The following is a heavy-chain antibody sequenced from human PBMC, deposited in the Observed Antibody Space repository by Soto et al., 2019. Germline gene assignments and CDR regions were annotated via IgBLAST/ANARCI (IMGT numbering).Heavy chain of an antibody. V-gene: IGHV1-2*02. CDR2: INPNSGDT. D-gene: IGHD1-26*01. Sequence: QVQLVQSGAEVKKPGASVTVSCKASGYTFSDYHLHWVRQAPGQGPEWLGWINPNSGDTKYAEKFRGRVTRTRNASVRTAFMEMNRLKSDDRAVYYCARESGGATATLDYYYFYMDVWGKGTTVTVSS. J-gene: IGHJ6*03. CDR3: ARESGGATATLDYYYFYMDV. CDR1: GYTFSDYH.